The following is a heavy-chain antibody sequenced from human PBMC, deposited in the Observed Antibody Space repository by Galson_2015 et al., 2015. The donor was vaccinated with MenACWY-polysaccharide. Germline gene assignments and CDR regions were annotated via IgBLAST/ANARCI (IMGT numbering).Heavy chain of an antibody. CDR2: IRYDGSNE. V-gene: IGHV3-30*02. Sequence: SLRLSCAASGFTFNSCGMHWVRQAPGKGLEWVAFIRYDGSNEYYGDSVKGRFTISRDNSKNTLYLQMNSLRAEGTAVYYCAKKPSGSRFYFDYWGQGTLVTVSS. D-gene: IGHD6-6*01. J-gene: IGHJ4*02. CDR1: GFTFNSCG. CDR3: AKKPSGSRFYFDY.